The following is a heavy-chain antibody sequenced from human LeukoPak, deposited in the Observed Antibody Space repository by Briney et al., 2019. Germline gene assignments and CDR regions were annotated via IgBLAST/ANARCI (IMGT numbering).Heavy chain of an antibody. CDR1: QLTFNRYV. Sequence: GGSLRLSCTSSQLTFNRYVMAWVRQAPGKGLEWVSTISASGGTTYYADSVQGRFTISRDNSKNTLYLQMSSLRVEDTAVYYCAKDSRSGWYGGNFQQWGQGTLVTVSS. D-gene: IGHD6-19*01. J-gene: IGHJ1*01. V-gene: IGHV3-23*01. CDR3: AKDSRSGWYGGNFQQ. CDR2: ISASGGTT.